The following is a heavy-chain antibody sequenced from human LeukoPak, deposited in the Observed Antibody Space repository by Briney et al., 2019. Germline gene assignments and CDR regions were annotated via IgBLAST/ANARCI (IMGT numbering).Heavy chain of an antibody. Sequence: GESLKISCKGSGYTFTSYWIGWVRQMPGKGLQWMGIIYPGDSNTRYNPSFQGQVTISADKSISTAYLQWSGLKASDTAMYYCARPLEWQGNDASDIWGQGTMVTVSS. CDR1: GYTFTSYW. J-gene: IGHJ3*02. V-gene: IGHV5-51*01. D-gene: IGHD3-3*01. CDR3: ARPLEWQGNDASDI. CDR2: IYPGDSNT.